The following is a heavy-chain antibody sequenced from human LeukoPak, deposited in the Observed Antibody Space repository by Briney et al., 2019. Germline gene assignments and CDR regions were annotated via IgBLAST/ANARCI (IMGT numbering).Heavy chain of an antibody. CDR3: ARVLRFYYYMDV. J-gene: IGHJ6*03. D-gene: IGHD3-3*01. CDR2: ISSSGSTI. V-gene: IGHV3-11*01. Sequence: PGGSLRLSCAASGFTFSDYYMSWIRQAPGKGLERVSYISSSGSTIYYADSVKGRFTISRDNAKNSLYLQMNSLRAEDTAVYYCARVLRFYYYMDVWGKGTTVTVSS. CDR1: GFTFSDYY.